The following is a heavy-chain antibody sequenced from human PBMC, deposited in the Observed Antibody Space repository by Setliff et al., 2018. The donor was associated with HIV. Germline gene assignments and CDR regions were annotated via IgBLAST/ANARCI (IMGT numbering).Heavy chain of an antibody. J-gene: IGHJ3*02. D-gene: IGHD3-16*01. V-gene: IGHV1-69*13. Sequence: SVKVSCKASGGTFRSHEISWVRQAPGQGLEWMGGIVPILNTGNYAPKFQGRVTITADESTTTAYMELSSLRSEDTALYYCVKGGMTNAAFNIWGPGTMVTVSS. CDR3: VKGGMTNAAFNI. CDR1: GGTFRSHE. CDR2: IVPILNTG.